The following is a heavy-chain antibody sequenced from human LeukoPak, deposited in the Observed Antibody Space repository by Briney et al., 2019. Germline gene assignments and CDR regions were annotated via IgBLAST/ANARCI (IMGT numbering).Heavy chain of an antibody. CDR1: GYSISSGYY. D-gene: IGHD3-9*01. V-gene: IGHV4-38-2*02. J-gene: IGHJ3*02. CDR3: VRKYYDILTGSPAAFDI. Sequence: SETLSLTCTVSGYSISSGYYWGWIRQPPGKRLEWIGSIHHSGSTYYNPSLKSRVTISVDTSKNQFSLNLTSVTAADTAVYYCVRKYYDILTGSPAAFDIWGQGTMVTVSS. CDR2: IHHSGST.